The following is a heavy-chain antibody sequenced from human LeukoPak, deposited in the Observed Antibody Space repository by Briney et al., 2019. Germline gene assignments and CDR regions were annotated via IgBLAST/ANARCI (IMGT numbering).Heavy chain of an antibody. V-gene: IGHV3-23*01. D-gene: IGHD6-13*01. J-gene: IGHJ4*02. CDR3: AKGTAGGYSSSWYDY. CDR2: ISGSGGST. Sequence: GGSLRLSCAASGFTFSSYAMSWVRQAPGKGLEWVSAISGSGGSTYYADSVKGRFTISRDNSKHPLYLQMNRLRGEDTAVYYCAKGTAGGYSSSWYDYWGQGTLVTVSS. CDR1: GFTFSSYA.